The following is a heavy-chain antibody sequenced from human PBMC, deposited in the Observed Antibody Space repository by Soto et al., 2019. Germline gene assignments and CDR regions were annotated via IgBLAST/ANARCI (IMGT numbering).Heavy chain of an antibody. CDR1: GGTFSRYS. V-gene: IGHV1-69*08. CDR3: AREDRDRETGLVPAAIDGMDV. D-gene: IGHD2-2*01. CDR2: IIPIFGIA. J-gene: IGHJ6*02. Sequence: QVQLVQSGAEVKKPGSSVKVSCKASGGTFSRYSITWVRQAPGHGLEWIGRIIPIFGIASYAQKFQGRVTITADESTSTAYMELSSVRSDDTAVYYCAREDRDRETGLVPAAIDGMDVWSQGTTVTVSS.